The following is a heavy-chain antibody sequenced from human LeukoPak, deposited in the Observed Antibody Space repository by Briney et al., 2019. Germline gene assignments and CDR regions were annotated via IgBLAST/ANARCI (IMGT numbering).Heavy chain of an antibody. CDR2: IYHSGST. CDR3: ARSPSYDFWSGVRDFDY. V-gene: IGHV4-30-2*02. J-gene: IGHJ4*02. Sequence: SQTLSLTCAVSGSSISSGGYSWSWIRQPPGKGLEWIGYIYHSGSTYYNPSLKSRVTISVDTSKNQFSLKLRSVTAADTAVYYCARSPSYDFWSGVRDFDYWGQGTLVTVSS. D-gene: IGHD3/OR15-3a*01. CDR1: GSSISSGGYS.